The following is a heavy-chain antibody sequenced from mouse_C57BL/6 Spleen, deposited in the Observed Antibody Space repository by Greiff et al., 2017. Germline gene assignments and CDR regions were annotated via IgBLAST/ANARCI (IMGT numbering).Heavy chain of an antibody. Sequence: LVESGGGLVKPGGSLKLSCAASGFTFSSYAMSWVRQTPEKRLEWVATISDGGSYTYYPDNVKGRFTISRDNAKNNLYLQMSHLKSEDTAMYYCARDTFAYWGQGTLVTVSA. CDR3: ARDTFAY. CDR1: GFTFSSYA. J-gene: IGHJ3*01. CDR2: ISDGGSYT. V-gene: IGHV5-4*01.